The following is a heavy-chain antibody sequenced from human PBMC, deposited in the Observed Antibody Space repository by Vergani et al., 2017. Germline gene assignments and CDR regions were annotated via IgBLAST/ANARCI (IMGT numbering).Heavy chain of an antibody. Sequence: QVQLVESGGGVVQPGRSLRLSCAASGFTFSSYGMHWVRQAPGKGLEWVAVIWYDGSNKYYADSVKGRFTISRDNSKNTLYLQMNSLRAEDTAVYYCARDWVVNYYDSSGYQLGDWGQGTLVTVSS. J-gene: IGHJ4*02. V-gene: IGHV3-33*01. D-gene: IGHD3-22*01. CDR3: ARDWVVNYYDSSGYQLGD. CDR2: IWYDGSNK. CDR1: GFTFSSYG.